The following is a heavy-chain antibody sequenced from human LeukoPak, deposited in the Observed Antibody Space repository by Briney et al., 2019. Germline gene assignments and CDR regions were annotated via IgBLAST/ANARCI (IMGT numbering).Heavy chain of an antibody. CDR3: ARDPYCYDSSGYYRDDYFDY. Sequence: PGGSLKLSCAASGFSSSSYWMHWVRQAPGKGLVWVSRINSDGSSTSYADSVKGRFTISRDNAKNTLYLQMNSLRAEDTAVYYCARDPYCYDSSGYYRDDYFDYWGQGTLVTVSS. D-gene: IGHD3-22*01. J-gene: IGHJ4*02. CDR1: GFSSSSYW. V-gene: IGHV3-74*01. CDR2: INSDGSST.